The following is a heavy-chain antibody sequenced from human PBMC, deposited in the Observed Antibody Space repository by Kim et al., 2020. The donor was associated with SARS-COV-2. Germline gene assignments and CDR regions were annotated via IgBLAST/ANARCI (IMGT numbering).Heavy chain of an antibody. CDR2: IIPIFGTA. Sequence: SVKVSCKASGGTFSSYAISWVRQAPGQGLEWMGGIIPIFGTANYAQKFQGRVTITADESTSTAYMELSSLRSEDTAVYYCARGPSSPSDYGDSPDYYYYGMDVWSQGTTVTVSS. D-gene: IGHD4-17*01. CDR3: ARGPSSPSDYGDSPDYYYYGMDV. CDR1: GGTFSSYA. V-gene: IGHV1-69*13. J-gene: IGHJ6*02.